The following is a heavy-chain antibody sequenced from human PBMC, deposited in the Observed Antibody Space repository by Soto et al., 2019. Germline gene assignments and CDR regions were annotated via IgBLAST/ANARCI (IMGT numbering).Heavy chain of an antibody. V-gene: IGHV3-30*18. J-gene: IGHJ4*02. D-gene: IGHD2-2*01. CDR3: VKEATVQAAHHFDY. CDR2: VSWDGKAQ. CDR1: GFIFSNYG. Sequence: QVQLVESGGGVVQPGGSLRLSCAASGFIFSNYGMQWFRQAPGKWLEWVAVVSWDGKAQYYADSVQGRFTISRDNSGDTLSLQMNSLRPDDTAVYYCVKEATVQAAHHFDYWGQGTLVTVSS.